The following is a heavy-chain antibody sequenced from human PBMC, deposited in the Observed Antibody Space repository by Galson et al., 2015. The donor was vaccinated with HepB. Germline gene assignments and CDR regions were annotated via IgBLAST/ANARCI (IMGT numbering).Heavy chain of an antibody. J-gene: IGHJ4*02. CDR1: GFTFDHYW. CDR2: INADGSDT. CDR3: ARDSGSYPFDC. Sequence: LRLSCAASGFTFDHYWIHWVRQAPGKGLMWVSRINADGSDTGYADSAEGRFTISRDNAKSVLYLQMDSLTVADTAVYYCARDSGSYPFDCRGQGTLVTVSS. D-gene: IGHD1-26*01. V-gene: IGHV3-74*01.